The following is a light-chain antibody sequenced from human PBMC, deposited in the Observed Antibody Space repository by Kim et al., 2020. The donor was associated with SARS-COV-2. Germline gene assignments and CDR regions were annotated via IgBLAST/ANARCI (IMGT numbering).Light chain of an antibody. J-gene: IGKJ1*01. CDR2: GAS. CDR3: QKYNNWPPWT. CDR1: QDISNN. Sequence: DIQMTQSPSSLSASVGDRVTITCRASQDISNNLAWYQQKPGKVPQLLIYGASTLHTGVPSRFSGSGSGTEFTLTISSLQSEDVAAYYCQKYNNWPPWTFGQGTKVDIK. V-gene: IGKV1-27*01.